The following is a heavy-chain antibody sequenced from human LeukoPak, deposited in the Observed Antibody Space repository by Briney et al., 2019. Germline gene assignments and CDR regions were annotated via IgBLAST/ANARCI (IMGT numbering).Heavy chain of an antibody. D-gene: IGHD2-2*01. J-gene: IGHJ5*02. CDR3: ARDPGYCSSTSRYDNWFDP. V-gene: IGHV1-69*04. CDR1: GGTFSSYA. Sequence: ASVKVSCKASGGTFSSYAISWVRQAPGQGLEWMGRIIPIFGIANYAQKFQGRVTITADKSTSTAYMELSSLRSEDTAVYYCARDPGYCSSTSRYDNWFDPWGQGTLVTVSS. CDR2: IIPIFGIA.